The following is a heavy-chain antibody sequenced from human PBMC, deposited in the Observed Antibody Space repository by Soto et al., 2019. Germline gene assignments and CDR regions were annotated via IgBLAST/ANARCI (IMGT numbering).Heavy chain of an antibody. D-gene: IGHD3-10*01. CDR2: INHSGSP. Sequence: HLQQRGAGLLRPSETLSLTCDVYGGSFSGYYWSWVRQAPGKGLEWIVEINHSGSPNYNPSLQSRVSVSVDTAKTHFSLKLSSVTAADTAVYYCATFPPEGRTATSRGDDAFDIWGHRTLVTVS. CDR1: GGSFSGYY. CDR3: ATFPPEGRTATSRGDDAFDI. V-gene: IGHV4-34*02. J-gene: IGHJ3*02.